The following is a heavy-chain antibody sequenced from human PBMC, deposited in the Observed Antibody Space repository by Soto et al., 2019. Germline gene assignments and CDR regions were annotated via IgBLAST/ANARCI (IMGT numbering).Heavy chain of an antibody. D-gene: IGHD2-2*01. Sequence: EVQLVESGGGLVQPGGSLRLSCAASGFTVSSNYMSWVRQAPGKRLEWVSVIYSGGSTYYADSVKGRFTISRDNSKNTLYLQMNSLRAEDTAVYYCARELKIPGRGNWFDPWGQGTLVTVSS. V-gene: IGHV3-66*01. CDR3: ARELKIPGRGNWFDP. CDR2: IYSGGST. J-gene: IGHJ5*02. CDR1: GFTVSSNY.